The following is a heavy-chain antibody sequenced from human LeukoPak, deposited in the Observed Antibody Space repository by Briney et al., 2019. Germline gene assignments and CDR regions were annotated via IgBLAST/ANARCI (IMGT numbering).Heavy chain of an antibody. CDR2: VSYSGST. J-gene: IGHJ4*02. V-gene: IGHV4-59*12. Sequence: PSETLSLTCTVSGASISSYYWTWIRQPPGKGLEWIGCVSYSGSTNYNPSLKSRVTMSVDTSKSQFSLKLRSVTAADTAVYYCARAVHCSGGSCYFDYWGQGTLVTVSS. CDR3: ARAVHCSGGSCYFDY. D-gene: IGHD2-15*01. CDR1: GASISSYY.